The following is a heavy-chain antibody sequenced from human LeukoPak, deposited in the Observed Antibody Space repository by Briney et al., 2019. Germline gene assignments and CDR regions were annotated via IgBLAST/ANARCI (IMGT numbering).Heavy chain of an antibody. J-gene: IGHJ6*03. CDR1: GYSITTNYY. Sequence: SETLSLTCTVSGYSITTNYYWAWIRQSPGTGLEWIGSVYHNGETYYNPSLKSRVIISVDTSKNEFSLRLPSVTAADTAVYYCVTPRSWELSDMAVWGKGTTVIVSS. CDR2: VYHNGET. CDR3: VTPRSWELSDMAV. V-gene: IGHV4-38-2*02. D-gene: IGHD1-26*01.